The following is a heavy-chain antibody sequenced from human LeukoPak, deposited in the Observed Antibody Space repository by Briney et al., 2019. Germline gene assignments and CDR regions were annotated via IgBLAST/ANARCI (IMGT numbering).Heavy chain of an antibody. CDR2: INPNGGDT. CDR1: GYTFTGYY. Sequence: GASVKVSCKASGYTFTGYYMHWVRQAPGQGLEWMGWINPNGGDTNYAQKFQGRVTMTRDTSISTAYMELSRLRSDDTAVYYCARDKSGNSGWYSYFDYWGQGTLVTVSS. V-gene: IGHV1-2*02. CDR3: ARDKSGNSGWYSYFDY. D-gene: IGHD6-19*01. J-gene: IGHJ4*02.